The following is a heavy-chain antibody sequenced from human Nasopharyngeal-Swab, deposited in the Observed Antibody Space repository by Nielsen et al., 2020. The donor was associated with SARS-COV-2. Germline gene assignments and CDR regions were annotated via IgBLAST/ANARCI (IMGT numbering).Heavy chain of an antibody. CDR3: AKYTSGWGWFDP. D-gene: IGHD6-19*01. Sequence: GESLKMSCAASGFTFSSYWMSWVREASGKGLEWVAKIKQDGSEKYYVDSVKGRFTISRDNAKNSLYLQLNSLRAEDTAMYYCAKYTSGWGWFDPWGLGTLVTVSS. V-gene: IGHV3-7*03. J-gene: IGHJ5*02. CDR1: GFTFSSYW. CDR2: IKQDGSEK.